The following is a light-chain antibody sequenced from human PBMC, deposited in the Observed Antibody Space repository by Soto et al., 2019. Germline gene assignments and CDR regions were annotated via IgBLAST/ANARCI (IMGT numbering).Light chain of an antibody. CDR3: CSYAGSSTSLYV. J-gene: IGLJ1*01. V-gene: IGLV2-23*01. CDR1: SSDVGSYNL. Sequence: QSALTQPASVSGSPGQSITISCTGTSSDVGSYNLVSWYQQHPGKAPKLMIYEGSKRPSGVSNRFSGSKSGNTASLTISGLQAEDEAHYYCCSYAGSSTSLYVFGTGTKLTVL. CDR2: EGS.